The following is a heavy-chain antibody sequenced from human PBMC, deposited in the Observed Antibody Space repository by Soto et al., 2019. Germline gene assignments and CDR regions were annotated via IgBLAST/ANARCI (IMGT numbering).Heavy chain of an antibody. Sequence: QVQLVQSGAEVKKPGASVKVSCKASGYTFTNYGVSWVRQAPGQGLEWMGWISAYNGNTNYAQKLQGRVTMTTDTSTSTADMELRSLRYDDTAVYYCARGTTQATTGGMDVWGQGTTVTVSS. CDR1: GYTFTNYG. D-gene: IGHD1-1*01. J-gene: IGHJ6*02. V-gene: IGHV1-18*01. CDR2: ISAYNGNT. CDR3: ARGTTQATTGGMDV.